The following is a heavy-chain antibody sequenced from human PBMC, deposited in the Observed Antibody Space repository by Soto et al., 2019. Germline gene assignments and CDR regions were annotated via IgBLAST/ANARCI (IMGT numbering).Heavy chain of an antibody. J-gene: IGHJ6*02. CDR3: ARDQRATVGYYYYGMDV. Sequence: QVQLVESGGGVVQPGRSLRLSCAASGFTFSTYAMHWVRQAPGKGLEWVATTSYDGTNQYYADSVKGRFTISRDNSKNTLYLQMNSLSPEDTAMYYCARDQRATVGYYYYGMDVWGQGTTVTVSS. CDR2: TSYDGTNQ. V-gene: IGHV3-30-3*01. D-gene: IGHD1-26*01. CDR1: GFTFSTYA.